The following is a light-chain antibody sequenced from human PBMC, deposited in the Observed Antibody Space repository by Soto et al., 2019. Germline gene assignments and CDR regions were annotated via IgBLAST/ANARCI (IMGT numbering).Light chain of an antibody. CDR3: LQDYTYPWT. CDR2: GAS. J-gene: IGKJ1*01. V-gene: IGKV1-6*01. CDR1: QGISNE. Sequence: IQMTQSPSSLSASVGDRVTITCRASQGISNELGWYQQRPGKAPKVLIYGASNLQSGVPSRFSGSASGTDFTLTISSLQPEDFATYYCLQDYTYPWTFGQRTKVEMK.